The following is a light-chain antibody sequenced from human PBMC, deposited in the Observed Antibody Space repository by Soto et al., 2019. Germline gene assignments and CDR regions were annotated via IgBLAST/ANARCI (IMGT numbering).Light chain of an antibody. V-gene: IGKV3-11*01. CDR1: QSVSSD. CDR2: DAF. Sequence: EIVLTQSPGTLSLSPGERATLSCRASQSVSSDFLAWYQQKPGQAPRLLIYDAFNRATGVPTRFSGSGSGTDFTLTISSLEPEDFAVYYCQQRNRWPPVIFGGGTRVEIK. J-gene: IGKJ4*01. CDR3: QQRNRWPPVI.